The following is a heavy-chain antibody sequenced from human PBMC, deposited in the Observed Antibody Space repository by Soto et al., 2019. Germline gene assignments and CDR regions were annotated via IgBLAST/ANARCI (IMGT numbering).Heavy chain of an antibody. CDR3: AREAALSGRPNDY. D-gene: IGHD3-10*01. CDR2: INGDGSNI. Sequence: EVQLVESGGGLVQPGGSLRISCVASGLTFSSSWMQWVRQAPGKGLVWVSRINGDGSNIDYADSVKGRFTLSRDNAKNTVFPQMSSLSVEDTAVYYCAREAALSGRPNDYWGQGTLVTVSS. V-gene: IGHV3-74*01. CDR1: GLTFSSSW. J-gene: IGHJ4*02.